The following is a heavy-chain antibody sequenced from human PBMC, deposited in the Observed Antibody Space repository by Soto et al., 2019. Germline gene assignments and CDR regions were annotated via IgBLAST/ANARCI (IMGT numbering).Heavy chain of an antibody. CDR3: AKDHGDYGDYGPFDI. D-gene: IGHD4-17*01. V-gene: IGHV3-23*01. J-gene: IGHJ3*02. Sequence: GGSLRLSCVVSGLTLSNYAMTWVRQAPGKGLEWVSGFSGSGTSTYYTDSVKGRFTISRDNSTNTLYLQMNSLRAEDSAVYYCAKDHGDYGDYGPFDIWGQGTMVTVSS. CDR1: GLTLSNYA. CDR2: FSGSGTST.